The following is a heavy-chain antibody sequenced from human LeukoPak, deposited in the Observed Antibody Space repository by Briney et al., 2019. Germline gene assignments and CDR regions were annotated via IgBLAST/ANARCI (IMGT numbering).Heavy chain of an antibody. V-gene: IGHV3-21*01. J-gene: IGHJ4*02. CDR1: GFTFSSYS. CDR2: ISSSSSYI. Sequence: GGSLRLSCAASGFTFSSYSMNWVRQAPGKGLEWVSSISSSSSYIYYADSVKGRFTISRDNAKNSLYLQMNSLRAEDTAVYYCARDGPNYYDSSGYYTYDYFDYWGQGTLVTVSS. D-gene: IGHD3-22*01. CDR3: ARDGPNYYDSSGYYTYDYFDY.